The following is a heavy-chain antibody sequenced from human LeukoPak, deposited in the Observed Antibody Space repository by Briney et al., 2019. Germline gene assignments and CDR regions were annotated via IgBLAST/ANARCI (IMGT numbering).Heavy chain of an antibody. CDR1: GYTFTSYD. CDR2: MNPNSGNT. D-gene: IGHD6-13*01. J-gene: IGHJ5*02. Sequence: WASVKVSCKASGYTFTSYDINWVRQATGQGLEWMGWMNPNSGNTGYAQKFQGRVTITRNTSISTAYMELSSLRSEDTAVYYCARVRSSSWSHNWFDPWGQGTLVTVSS. V-gene: IGHV1-8*01. CDR3: ARVRSSSWSHNWFDP.